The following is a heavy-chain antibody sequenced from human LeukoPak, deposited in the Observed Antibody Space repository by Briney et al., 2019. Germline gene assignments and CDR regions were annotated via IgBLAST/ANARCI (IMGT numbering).Heavy chain of an antibody. CDR3: ATPRGRYCSSTSCPINWFDP. CDR2: FDPEDGET. Sequence: ASVKVSCKVSGYTLTELSMHWVRQAPGKGLEWMGGFDPEDGETIYAQKFQGRVTMTEDTSTDTAYMELSSLRSEDTAVYYCATPRGRYCSSTSCPINWFDPWGQGTLATVSS. D-gene: IGHD2-2*01. V-gene: IGHV1-24*01. J-gene: IGHJ5*02. CDR1: GYTLTELS.